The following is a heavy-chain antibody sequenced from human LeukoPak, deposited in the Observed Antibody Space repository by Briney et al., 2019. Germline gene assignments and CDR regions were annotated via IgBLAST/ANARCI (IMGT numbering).Heavy chain of an antibody. D-gene: IGHD2-2*01. CDR2: IIPIFGTA. CDR3: ARAEVVPAAPALYYYMDV. V-gene: IGHV1-69*05. Sequence: GASVKVSCKASGGTFSSYAISWVRQAPGQGLEWMGGIIPIFGTANYAQKFQGRVTITTDESTSIAYMELSSLRSEDTAVYYCARAEVVPAAPALYYYMDVWGKGTTVTVSS. CDR1: GGTFSSYA. J-gene: IGHJ6*03.